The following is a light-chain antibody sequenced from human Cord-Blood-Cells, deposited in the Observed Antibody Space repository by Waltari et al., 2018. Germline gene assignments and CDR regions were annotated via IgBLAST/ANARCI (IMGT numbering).Light chain of an antibody. J-gene: IGKJ4*01. CDR3: QQYDNLPRLT. CDR2: DAS. CDR1: QDISNY. Sequence: DIQMTQSPSSLSASVRDRVTITCQASQDISNYLNWYQQKPGKSPKLLIYDASNLETGVPSMFSGSGSGTDFTVTISSLQPEDIATYYCQQYDNLPRLTFGGGTKVEIK. V-gene: IGKV1-33*01.